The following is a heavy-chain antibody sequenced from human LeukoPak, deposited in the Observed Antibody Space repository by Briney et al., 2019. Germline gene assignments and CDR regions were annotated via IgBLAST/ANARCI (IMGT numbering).Heavy chain of an antibody. V-gene: IGHV4-39*01. CDR2: MYYSGST. CDR3: ARRSGSGSGDGEDYFDY. Sequence: SQTLSPTCPVACGSISNRTFYWGWIHQPPGKGLEWIGSMYYSGSTYYNPSLKSRVTITVDTSKNQFSLKMTSVTGADTAVYYCARRSGSGSGDGEDYFDYWGQGTLVTVSS. D-gene: IGHD1-26*01. CDR1: CGSISNRTFY. J-gene: IGHJ4*02.